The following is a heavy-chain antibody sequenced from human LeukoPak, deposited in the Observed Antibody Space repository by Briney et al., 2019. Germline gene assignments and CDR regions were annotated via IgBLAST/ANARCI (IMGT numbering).Heavy chain of an antibody. CDR2: IIPIFGTA. CDR1: GGTFSSYA. Sequence: SVKVSCKASGGTFSSYAISWVRQAPGQGLEWMGGIIPIFGTANYAQKFQGRVTITTDESTSTAYMELSSLRSENTAVYYCARLQGDYDSSGYPPWGQGTLVTVSS. J-gene: IGHJ5*02. D-gene: IGHD3-22*01. CDR3: ARLQGDYDSSGYPP. V-gene: IGHV1-69*05.